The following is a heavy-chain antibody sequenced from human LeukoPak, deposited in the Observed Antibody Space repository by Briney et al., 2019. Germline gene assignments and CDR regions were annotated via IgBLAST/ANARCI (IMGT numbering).Heavy chain of an antibody. CDR1: GFTFSSYS. J-gene: IGHJ6*02. Sequence: PGGSLRLSCAASGFTFSSYSMNWVRQAPGKGLEWVSSISSSSSYIYYADSVKGRFTISRDNAKNSLYLQMNSLRDEDTAVYYCARATYYYGSGSYFNDFYYDYGMDVWGQGTTVTVSS. CDR3: ARATYYYGSGSYFNDFYYDYGMDV. CDR2: ISSSSSYI. V-gene: IGHV3-21*01. D-gene: IGHD3-10*01.